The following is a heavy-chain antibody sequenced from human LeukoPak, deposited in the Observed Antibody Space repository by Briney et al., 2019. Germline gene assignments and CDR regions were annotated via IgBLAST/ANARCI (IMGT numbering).Heavy chain of an antibody. J-gene: IGHJ1*01. CDR3: AREGDSIVRVEYFQH. CDR1: GYTFTGYY. V-gene: IGHV1-2*02. Sequence: GASVKVSCKASGYTFTGYYMHWVRQAPGQGLEWMGWINPNSGGTNYAQKFQGRVTMTRDTSISTAYMELSRLRSDDTAVYYCAREGDSIVRVEYFQHWGQGTLVTVSS. D-gene: IGHD6-13*01. CDR2: INPNSGGT.